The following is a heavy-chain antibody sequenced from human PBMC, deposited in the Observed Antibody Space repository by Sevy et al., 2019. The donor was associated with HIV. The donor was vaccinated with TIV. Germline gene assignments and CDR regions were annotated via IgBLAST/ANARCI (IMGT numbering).Heavy chain of an antibody. CDR2: ISGSGGST. V-gene: IGHV3-23*01. CDR3: AKDYYDSSGYYPMDAFDI. J-gene: IGHJ3*02. D-gene: IGHD3-22*01. CDR1: GFTFRTYA. Sequence: GGSLRLSCAASGFTFRTYAMNWVRQAPGKGLEWVSGISGSGGSTYYADSMKGRFTISRDNSKNTLYLQMNSLRAEDTAVYYCAKDYYDSSGYYPMDAFDIWGQGTMVTVSS.